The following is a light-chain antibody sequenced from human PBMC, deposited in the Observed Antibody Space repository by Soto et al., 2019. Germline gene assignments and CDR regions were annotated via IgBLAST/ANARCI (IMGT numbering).Light chain of an antibody. CDR1: QSLVHSDGKSH. J-gene: IGKJ5*01. CDR2: EAS. V-gene: IGKV2D-29*01. Sequence: SQTPYALSVSPGQPASISCRSSQSLVHSDGKSHLYWYLQKPGQPPQLLIYEASNRFSGVPDRFSGSGSGTDFTLKISRVEAEDVGVYYCMQIIKLPDTFGQGTRLEIK. CDR3: MQIIKLPDT.